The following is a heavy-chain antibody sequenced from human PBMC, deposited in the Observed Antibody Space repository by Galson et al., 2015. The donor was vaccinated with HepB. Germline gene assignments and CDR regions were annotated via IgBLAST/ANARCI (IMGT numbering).Heavy chain of an antibody. CDR1: GFTFTDYY. D-gene: IGHD5-18*01. J-gene: IGHJ4*02. V-gene: IGHV1-2*02. Sequence: SVKVSCKASGFTFTDYYMYWVRQAPGQGLEWMGWIKLNSGGTSYAQKFQGRVTMTRDTSINTVYMELSRLRSDDTAMYYCARDGDAVMVELDYWGQGTLVSVSS. CDR2: IKLNSGGT. CDR3: ARDGDAVMVELDY.